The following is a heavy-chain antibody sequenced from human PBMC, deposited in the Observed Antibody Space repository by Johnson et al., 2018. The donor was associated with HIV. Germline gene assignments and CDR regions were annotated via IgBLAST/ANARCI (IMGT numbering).Heavy chain of an antibody. Sequence: VQLVESGGGLVQPGGSLRLSYDASGFTFSVYDRHWVCQAPGKGLEWVGRIKSKTDGGTTDYAAPVKGRFTISRDDSKNTLYLQMNSLKTEDTAVYYCTTGWYSGYDLPNAFDIWGQGTMVTVSS. CDR2: IKSKTDGGTT. CDR1: GFTFSVYD. V-gene: IGHV3-15*01. CDR3: TTGWYSGYDLPNAFDI. J-gene: IGHJ3*02. D-gene: IGHD5-12*01.